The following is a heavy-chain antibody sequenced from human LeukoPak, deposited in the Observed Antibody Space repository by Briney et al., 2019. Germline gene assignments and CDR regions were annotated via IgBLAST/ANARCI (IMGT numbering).Heavy chain of an antibody. CDR1: GYTFTSYG. V-gene: IGHV1-18*01. D-gene: IGHD3-22*01. J-gene: IGHJ4*02. CDR3: ASHPYYYDSSGYYFDY. CDR2: ISAYNGNT. Sequence: ASVKLSCKASGYTFTSYGISWVRQAPGQGLEWMGWISAYNGNTNYAQKLQGRVTMTTDTSTSTAYMELRSLRSDDTAVYYCASHPYYYDSSGYYFDYWGQGTLVTVSS.